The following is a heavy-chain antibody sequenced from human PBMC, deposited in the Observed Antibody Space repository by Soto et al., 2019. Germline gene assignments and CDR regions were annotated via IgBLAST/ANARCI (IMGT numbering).Heavy chain of an antibody. Sequence: GGSLRLSCGASGVTVSRNYITWVRQVPGKGLEWVSVIYGGGATYYADSVKGRFTISRDNSKDTLYLQMNSLRAEDTAVYYCARVHLGPPLVKYFASWGQGTLVPVSS. J-gene: IGHJ4*02. V-gene: IGHV3-66*01. CDR1: GVTVSRNY. CDR2: IYGGGAT. CDR3: ARVHLGPPLVKYFAS. D-gene: IGHD1-1*01.